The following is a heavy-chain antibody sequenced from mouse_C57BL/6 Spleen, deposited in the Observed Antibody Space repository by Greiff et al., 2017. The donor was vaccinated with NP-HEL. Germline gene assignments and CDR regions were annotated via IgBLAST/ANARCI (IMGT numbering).Heavy chain of an antibody. J-gene: IGHJ4*01. CDR2: IRDGGSYT. Sequence: EVKLVESGGGLVKPGGSLKLSCAVSGFSFSSYAMSWVRQTPEKRLEWVATIRDGGSYTYYPDNVKGRFTISRDNAKNNLYLQMSHLKSEDTAMYYCAREVYRGAMDYWGQGTSVTVSS. CDR1: GFSFSSYA. D-gene: IGHD1-1*01. V-gene: IGHV5-4*01. CDR3: AREVYRGAMDY.